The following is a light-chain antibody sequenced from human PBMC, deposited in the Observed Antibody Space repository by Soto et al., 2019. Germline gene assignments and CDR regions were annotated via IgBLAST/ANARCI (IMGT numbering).Light chain of an antibody. CDR2: DAS. V-gene: IGKV3-11*01. CDR3: QQRSNWPPLT. J-gene: IGKJ4*01. Sequence: EIVLTQSPATLSLSPGERATLSCRASQSVGTFLAWYQQKPGQAPRLIIYDASNRATGIPARFSGTGSGTDFALTISSVEPEDFAVYYCQQRSNWPPLTFGGGTKVEIK. CDR1: QSVGTF.